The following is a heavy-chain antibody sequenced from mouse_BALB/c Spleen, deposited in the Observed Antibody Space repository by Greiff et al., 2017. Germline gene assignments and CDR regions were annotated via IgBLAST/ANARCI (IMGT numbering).Heavy chain of an antibody. CDR1: GYTFTSYW. V-gene: IGHV1S132*01. Sequence: QVQLQQSGAELVKPGASVKLSCKTSGYTFTSYWIQWVKQRPGQGLGWIGEIFPGTGTTYYNEKFKGKATLTIDTSSSTAYMQLSSLTSEDSAVYFCARGPYYYAMDYWGQGTSVTVSA. CDR3: ARGPYYYAMDY. CDR2: IFPGTGTT. J-gene: IGHJ4*01.